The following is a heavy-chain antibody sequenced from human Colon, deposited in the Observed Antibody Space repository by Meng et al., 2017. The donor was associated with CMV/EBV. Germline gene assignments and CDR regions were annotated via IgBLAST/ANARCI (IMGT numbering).Heavy chain of an antibody. CDR2: LSYSGST. J-gene: IGHJ4*02. Sequence: SETLSLTCSVSGGSVRTSTYYWRWIRQPPGKGLQWIGSLSYSGSTYYNPSLKSRVTISVDTSKNQFSLKLGSVTAADTAVYFCARHDCSSTSCYNLARGLFDYWGQGTLVTVSS. D-gene: IGHD2-2*02. V-gene: IGHV4-39*01. CDR1: GGSVRTSTYY. CDR3: ARHDCSSTSCYNLARGLFDY.